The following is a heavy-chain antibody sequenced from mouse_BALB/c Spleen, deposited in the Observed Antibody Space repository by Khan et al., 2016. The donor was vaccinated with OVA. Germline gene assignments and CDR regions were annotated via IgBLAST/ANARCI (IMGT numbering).Heavy chain of an antibody. J-gene: IGHJ2*01. CDR3: TRDRIDY. Sequence: VQLQESVAELAKPGASVKMSCKASGYTFTTYWMHWVKQRPGQGLEWIGYINPTSGYTDYNEKFKDRATLSAYKSSSTAYMQLSSLTSEDSAVYYCTRDRIDYWGQGTTLTVSS. CDR2: INPTSGYT. CDR1: GYTFTTYW. V-gene: IGHV1-7*01.